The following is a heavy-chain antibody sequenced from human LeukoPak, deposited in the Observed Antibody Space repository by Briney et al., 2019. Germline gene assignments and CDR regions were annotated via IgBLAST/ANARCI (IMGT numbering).Heavy chain of an antibody. CDR3: ARAYGVSGSYRYFDL. J-gene: IGHJ2*01. V-gene: IGHV3-30*19. CDR1: GFSFSGYG. D-gene: IGHD4-17*01. Sequence: GGSLRLSCAASGFSFSGYGMHWVRQAPCKGLEWVAVISYDGSNKYYADSVKGRFTISRDNSKNTLYLQMNSLRAEDTAVYYCARAYGVSGSYRYFDLWGRGTLVTVSS. CDR2: ISYDGSNK.